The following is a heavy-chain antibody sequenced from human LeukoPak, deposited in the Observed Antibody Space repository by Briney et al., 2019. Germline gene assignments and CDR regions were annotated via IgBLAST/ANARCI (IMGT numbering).Heavy chain of an antibody. Sequence: SETLSLTCTVSGGSISSYYWSWIRQPPGKGLEWIGYIYYSGSTNYNPSLKSRVTISVDTSKNQFSLKLSSVTAADTAVYYCAKDGFDDVTGPDVFDVWGQGTMVIVSS. CDR1: GGSISSYY. CDR3: AKDGFDDVTGPDVFDV. V-gene: IGHV4-59*01. J-gene: IGHJ3*01. D-gene: IGHD2-8*02. CDR2: IYYSGST.